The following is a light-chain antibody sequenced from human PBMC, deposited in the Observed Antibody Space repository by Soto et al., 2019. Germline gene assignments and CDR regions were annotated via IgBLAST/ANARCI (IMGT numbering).Light chain of an antibody. J-gene: IGKJ4*01. Sequence: DIQMTQSPSALSASVGDRVIITCRASQYISNWVSWYQQKPGKAPKLLIYDASTLESGVPSRFTGSSSGTEFTLTISSLQPDDFATYYCQPYNSFSGTFGGGTKVAMK. CDR2: DAS. V-gene: IGKV1-5*01. CDR1: QYISNW. CDR3: QPYNSFSGT.